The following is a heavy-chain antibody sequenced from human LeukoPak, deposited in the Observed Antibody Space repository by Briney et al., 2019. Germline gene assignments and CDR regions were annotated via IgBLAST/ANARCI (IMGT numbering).Heavy chain of an antibody. CDR2: ISYDGSNK. D-gene: IGHD3-10*01. J-gene: IGHJ4*02. V-gene: IGHV3-30*03. CDR1: GFTFPTYG. CDR3: ARPDGGSGSDYFDY. Sequence: GGSLRLSCAGSGFTFPTYGMHWVRQAPGKGLEWVAVISYDGSNKYYADSVKGRFTISRDNSKNTLYLQMNSLRAEDTAVYYCARPDGGSGSDYFDYWGQGTLVTVSS.